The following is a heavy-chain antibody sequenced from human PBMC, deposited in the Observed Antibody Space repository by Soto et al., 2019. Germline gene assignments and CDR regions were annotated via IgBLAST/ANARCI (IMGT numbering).Heavy chain of an antibody. D-gene: IGHD5-12*01. CDR1: GGSISSGGYY. CDR2: IYYSGST. V-gene: IGHV4-31*02. Sequence: LSLTWTVSGGSISSGGYYWSWIRQHPGKGLEWIGYIYYSGSTYYNPSLKSRVTISVDTSKNQFSLKLSSVTAADTAVYYCARVATFSGWYSDYWGQGTLFTVSS. CDR3: ARVATFSGWYSDY. J-gene: IGHJ4*02.